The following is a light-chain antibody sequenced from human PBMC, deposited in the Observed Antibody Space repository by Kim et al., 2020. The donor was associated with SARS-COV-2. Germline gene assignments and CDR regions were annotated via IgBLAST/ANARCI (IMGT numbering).Light chain of an antibody. V-gene: IGKV1-27*01. J-gene: IGKJ1*01. CDR3: QQYDSAPST. CDR2: AAS. CDR1: QGISSY. Sequence: DIQMTQSPSSLSASVGARITITCRASQGISSYLAWYQQKPGKPPKLLIYAASALQSGVPSRFSGSGSGTDFTLTVTSLQPEDVATYYCQQYDSAPSTFGLGTPVDIK.